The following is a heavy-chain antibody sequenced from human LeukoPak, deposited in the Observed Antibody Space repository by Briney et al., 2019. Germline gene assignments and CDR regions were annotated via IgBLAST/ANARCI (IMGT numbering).Heavy chain of an antibody. V-gene: IGHV1-69*06. J-gene: IGHJ4*02. CDR3: ARDLDYGDDNHFDY. D-gene: IGHD4-17*01. Sequence: GASVKVSCKASRGTFSSYAISWVRQAPGQGLEWMGGIIPIFGTANYAQKFQGRVTITADKSTSTAYMELSSLRSEDTAVYYCARDLDYGDDNHFDYWGQGTLVTVSS. CDR2: IIPIFGTA. CDR1: RGTFSSYA.